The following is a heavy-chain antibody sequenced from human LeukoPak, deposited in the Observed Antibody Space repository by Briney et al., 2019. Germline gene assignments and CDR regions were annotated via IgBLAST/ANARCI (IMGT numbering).Heavy chain of an antibody. CDR2: KSYDGSNK. CDR1: GFTSSSNG. Sequence: GRSLRLSCAASGFTSSSNGMHWVRQAPGKGLEWVAVKSYDGSNKYYADSVKGRFTISRDNSKNTLYLQMNSLRAEDTAVYYCATDRGWRTSGYYLYYFEYWGQGALVTYSS. D-gene: IGHD3-3*01. J-gene: IGHJ4*02. V-gene: IGHV3-30*03. CDR3: ATDRGWRTSGYYLYYFEY.